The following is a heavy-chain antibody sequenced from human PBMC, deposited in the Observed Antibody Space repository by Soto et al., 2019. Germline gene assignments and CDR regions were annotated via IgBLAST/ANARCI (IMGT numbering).Heavy chain of an antibody. CDR1: GGSMSEYF. CDR3: ARDGYDGSGSPYPAY. CDR2: IYYLGST. Sequence: SATLSLTCIVSGGSMSEYFWSWIRQSPGKGLEWIGYIYYLGSTDYNPSLKSRVTISVDTSKRQFSLRLNSVTAADTAVYYCARDGYDGSGSPYPAYWGPGTQVTVS. D-gene: IGHD3-10*01. V-gene: IGHV4-59*01. J-gene: IGHJ4*02.